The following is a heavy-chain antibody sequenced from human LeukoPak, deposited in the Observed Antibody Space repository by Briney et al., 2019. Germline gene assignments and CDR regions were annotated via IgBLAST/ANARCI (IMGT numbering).Heavy chain of an antibody. J-gene: IGHJ5*02. D-gene: IGHD3-3*01. Sequence: GASVKVSCKASGGTFSSYAISWVRQAPGQGLEWMGGIIPIFGTANYAQKFQGRVTITTDESTSTAYMELSSLRSEDTAVYYCARHPYDFWSGTSRNWFDPWGQGTLVTVSS. V-gene: IGHV1-69*05. CDR1: GGTFSSYA. CDR3: ARHPYDFWSGTSRNWFDP. CDR2: IIPIFGTA.